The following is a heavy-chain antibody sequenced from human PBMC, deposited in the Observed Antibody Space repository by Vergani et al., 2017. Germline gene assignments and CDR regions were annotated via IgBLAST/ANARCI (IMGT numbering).Heavy chain of an antibody. CDR3: ARDPDIVVVPAAPYYYYYYGMDV. CDR1: FDSIRNLY. V-gene: IGHV4-59*11. Sequence: QVQLQESGPGLVKSSETLSLTCSVSFDSIRNLYCNWIRQPPGKGLEWIGSIHYSENTNYNPSLKTRVTISVDTSKNQFSLKLSSVTAADTAVYYCARDPDIVVVPAAPYYYYYYGMDVWGQGTTVTVSS. J-gene: IGHJ6*02. CDR2: IHYSENT. D-gene: IGHD2-2*01.